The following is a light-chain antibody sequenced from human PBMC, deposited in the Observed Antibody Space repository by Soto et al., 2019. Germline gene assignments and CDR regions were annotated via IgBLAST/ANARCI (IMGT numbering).Light chain of an antibody. Sequence: EVVMTQSPVTLSVFPGERVTLSCRASQSVSSSLAWYQQKPGQAPRLLIYSASTRATGIPARFSGSGSGTEFTLTISSLESEDFAVYYCQQYINGYTFGQGTKLEIK. CDR1: QSVSSS. V-gene: IGKV3-15*01. CDR3: QQYINGYT. CDR2: SAS. J-gene: IGKJ2*01.